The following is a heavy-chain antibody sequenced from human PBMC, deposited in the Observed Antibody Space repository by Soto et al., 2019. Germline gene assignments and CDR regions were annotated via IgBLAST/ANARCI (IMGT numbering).Heavy chain of an antibody. V-gene: IGHV6-1*01. CDR3: ARDRLILTGYYQTNPIDY. D-gene: IGHD3-9*01. Sequence: PSQTLSLTCAISGDSVSSNSAAWNWIRQSPSGGLEWLGRTYYRSKWYNDYAVSVKSRITINPDTSKNQFSLQLNSVTPEDTAVYYFARDRLILTGYYQTNPIDYWGQGTLVTVSS. CDR2: TYYRSKWYN. CDR1: GDSVSSNSAA. J-gene: IGHJ4*02.